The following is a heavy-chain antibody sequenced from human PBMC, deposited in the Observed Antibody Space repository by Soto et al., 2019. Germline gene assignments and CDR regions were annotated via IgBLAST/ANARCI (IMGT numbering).Heavy chain of an antibody. D-gene: IGHD6-6*01. V-gene: IGHV4-31*03. CDR2: IYYSGST. CDR3: ARARLIAASPWRSTPEYYFDY. J-gene: IGHJ4*02. CDR1: GGSIRSGGYY. Sequence: QVQLQESGPGLVKPSQTLSLTCTVSGGSIRSGGYYWSWIRQHPGKGLEWIGYIYYSGSTYYNPSLKSRVTISVDTSKNQFSLKLSSVTAADTAVYYCARARLIAASPWRSTPEYYFDYWGQGTLVTVSS.